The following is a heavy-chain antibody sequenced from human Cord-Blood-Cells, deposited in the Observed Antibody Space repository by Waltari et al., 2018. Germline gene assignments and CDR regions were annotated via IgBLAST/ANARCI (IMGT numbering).Heavy chain of an antibody. V-gene: IGHV4-34*01. Sequence: QVQLQQWGAGLLKPSETLSLTCAVYGGSFSGSYWSWIRQPPGKGLEWIGEINPSGSTNYIPSLKSRVTISVDTSKNQFSLKLSSVTAADTAVYYCARDRYNGAFDIWGQGTMVTVSS. D-gene: IGHD1-20*01. J-gene: IGHJ3*02. CDR1: GGSFSGSY. CDR3: ARDRYNGAFDI. CDR2: INPSGST.